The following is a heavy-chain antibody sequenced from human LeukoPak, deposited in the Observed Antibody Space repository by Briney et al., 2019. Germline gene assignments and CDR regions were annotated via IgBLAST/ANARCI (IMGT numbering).Heavy chain of an antibody. CDR1: GFTFSGYE. V-gene: IGHV3-48*03. CDR2: ISSSGSTT. CDR3: ASDGHRGSDFDY. J-gene: IGHJ4*02. D-gene: IGHD1-26*01. Sequence: GGSLRLSCAASGFTFSGYEVNWVRQAPGKGLEWVSYISSSGSTTYYADSVKGRFTISRDNAKNSLYLQMNSLRAEDTAIYYCASDGHRGSDFDYWGQGTLVTVSS.